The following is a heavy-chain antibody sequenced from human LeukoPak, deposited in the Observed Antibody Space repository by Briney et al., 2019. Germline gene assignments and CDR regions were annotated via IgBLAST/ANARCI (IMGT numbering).Heavy chain of an antibody. V-gene: IGHV3-30-3*01. J-gene: IGHJ4*02. CDR2: ISYDGSNK. Sequence: GGPLRLSCAASGFTFSSYAMHWVRQAPGKGLEWVAVISYDGSNKYYADSVKGRFTISRDNSKNTLYLQMNSLRAEDTAVYYCARDTDILTGYIDYWGQGTLVTVSS. D-gene: IGHD3-9*01. CDR3: ARDTDILTGYIDY. CDR1: GFTFSSYA.